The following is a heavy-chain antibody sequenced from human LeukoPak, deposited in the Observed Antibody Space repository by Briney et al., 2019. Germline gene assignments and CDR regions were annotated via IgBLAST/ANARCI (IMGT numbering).Heavy chain of an antibody. V-gene: IGHV1-46*01. Sequence: ASVKVSCKASGYTFTSYYMHWVRQAPGQGLEWMGIISPSDGSTRYAQKFKGRVTMTRDTSTSTVYMELSSLRFEDTAVYYCASGGYDYAWDRWGQGTLVTVSS. CDR1: GYTFTSYY. CDR3: ASGGYDYAWDR. D-gene: IGHD4/OR15-4a*01. CDR2: ISPSDGST. J-gene: IGHJ4*02.